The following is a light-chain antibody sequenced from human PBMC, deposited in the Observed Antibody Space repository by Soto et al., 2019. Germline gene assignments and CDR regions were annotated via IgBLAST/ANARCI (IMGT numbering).Light chain of an antibody. CDR1: QGVSRK. Sequence: EIVMTQSPATQSVAPGERVTFSCRASQGVSRKLAWYQHKPGQAPRLLISGASTGATGIPDRFSGSGSGTDFTLTISRLEPEDFAVYYCQQYGNSPITFGQGTRLEIK. V-gene: IGKV3-20*01. CDR3: QQYGNSPIT. CDR2: GAS. J-gene: IGKJ5*01.